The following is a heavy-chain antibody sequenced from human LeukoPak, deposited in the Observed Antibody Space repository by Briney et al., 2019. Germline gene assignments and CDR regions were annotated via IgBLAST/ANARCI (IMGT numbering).Heavy chain of an antibody. CDR3: ARNPPLAYCGGDCFSHYFDY. J-gene: IGHJ4*02. D-gene: IGHD2-21*02. CDR2: IIPIFGTA. V-gene: IGHV1-69*06. Sequence: SVKVSCKASGGTFSSYAISWVRQAPGQGLEWMGGIIPIFGTANYAQKFQGRVTITADKSTSTAYMELSSLRSEDTAVYYCARNPPLAYCGGDCFSHYFDYWGQGTLVTVSS. CDR1: GGTFSSYA.